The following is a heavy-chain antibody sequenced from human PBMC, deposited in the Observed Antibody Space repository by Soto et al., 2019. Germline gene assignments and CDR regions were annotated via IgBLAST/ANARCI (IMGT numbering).Heavy chain of an antibody. CDR1: GFTFSSYG. CDR2: IWYDGSNK. D-gene: IGHD2-2*01. Sequence: GGSLRLSCAASGFTFSSYGMHWVRQAPGKGLEWVAVIWYDGSNKYYADSVKGRFTISRDNSKNTLYLQMNSLRAEDTAVYYCARFPYCSSTSCYGLLDYWGQGT. J-gene: IGHJ4*02. CDR3: ARFPYCSSTSCYGLLDY. V-gene: IGHV3-33*01.